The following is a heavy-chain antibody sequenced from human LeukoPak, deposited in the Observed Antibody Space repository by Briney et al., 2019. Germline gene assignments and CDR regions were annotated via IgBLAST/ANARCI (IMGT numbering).Heavy chain of an antibody. D-gene: IGHD6-19*01. CDR2: IYYSGST. J-gene: IGHJ4*02. CDR3: ARQWLAGPAIDY. V-gene: IGHV4-39*01. CDR1: GGSISSSSYY. Sequence: PSETLSLTCTVSGGSISSSSYYWCGIRQPPGKGLEWIGSIYYSGSTYYNPSLKSRVTISVDTSKNQFSLKLSSVTAADTAVYYCARQWLAGPAIDYWGQGTLVTVSS.